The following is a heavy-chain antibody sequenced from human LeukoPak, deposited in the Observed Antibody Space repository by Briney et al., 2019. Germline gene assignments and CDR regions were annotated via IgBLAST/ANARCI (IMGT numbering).Heavy chain of an antibody. CDR3: AKYSDRPSYFDY. J-gene: IGHJ4*02. CDR1: GFTFSSYW. V-gene: IGHV3-74*01. CDR2: INSDGSTT. D-gene: IGHD5-12*01. Sequence: GGSLRLSCTASGFTFSSYWMHWVRQAPGKGLVWVSRINSDGSTTTYADSVKGRFTISRDNSKNTLYLQMNSLRAEDTAVYYCAKYSDRPSYFDYWGQGTLVTVSS.